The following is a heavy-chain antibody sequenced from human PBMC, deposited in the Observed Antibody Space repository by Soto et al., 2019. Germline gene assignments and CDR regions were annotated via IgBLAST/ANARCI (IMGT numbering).Heavy chain of an antibody. D-gene: IGHD6-13*01. Sequence: GGSLRLSCAASGFTFSSYAMHWVRQAPGKGLEWVAVISYDGSNKYYADSVKGRFTISRDNSKNTLYLQMNSLRAEDTAVYYCAREVGGSSSWYTRAGYFDYWGQGTLVTVSS. CDR3: AREVGGSSSWYTRAGYFDY. CDR1: GFTFSSYA. CDR2: ISYDGSNK. J-gene: IGHJ4*02. V-gene: IGHV3-30-3*01.